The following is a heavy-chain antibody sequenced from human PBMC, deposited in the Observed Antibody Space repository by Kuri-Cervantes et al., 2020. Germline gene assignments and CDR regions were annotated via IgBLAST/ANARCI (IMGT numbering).Heavy chain of an antibody. V-gene: IGHV3-23*01. CDR1: GFTFDDYA. CDR2: ISGSGGST. CDR3: ARSLEVWGSYRNAFDI. D-gene: IGHD3-16*01. J-gene: IGHJ3*02. Sequence: LSLTCAASGFTFDDYAMHWVRQAPGKGLEWVSAISGSGGSTYYADSVKGRFTISRDNSKNTLYLQMNSLRAEDTAVYYCARSLEVWGSYRNAFDIWGQGTMVTVSS.